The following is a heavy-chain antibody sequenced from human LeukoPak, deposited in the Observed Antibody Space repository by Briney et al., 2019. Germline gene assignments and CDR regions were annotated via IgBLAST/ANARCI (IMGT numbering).Heavy chain of an antibody. D-gene: IGHD6-19*01. J-gene: IGHJ5*02. V-gene: IGHV1-69*13. CDR1: GGTFSSYA. CDR2: IIPIFGTA. CDR3: ARDPYSSGWYAWFDP. Sequence: ASVKVSCKASGGTFSSYAISWVRQAPGRGPEWMGGIIPIFGTANYAQKFQGRVTITADESTSTAYMELSSLRSEDTAVYYCARDPYSSGWYAWFDPWGQGTLVTVSS.